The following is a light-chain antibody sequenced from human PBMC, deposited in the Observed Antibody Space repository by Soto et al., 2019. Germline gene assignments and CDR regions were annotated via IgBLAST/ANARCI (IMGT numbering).Light chain of an antibody. CDR3: SSYASGKTQV. CDR1: SSDVGGYNY. CDR2: DVS. Sequence: QSALTQPASVSGSPGQSITVSCIGTSSDVGGYNYVSWYQQHPGKAPKLMIHDVSDRPSGVSNRFSASKSGNTASLTISGLQAEDEAYYYCSSYASGKTQVFGVGTKLTVL. J-gene: IGLJ2*01. V-gene: IGLV2-14*01.